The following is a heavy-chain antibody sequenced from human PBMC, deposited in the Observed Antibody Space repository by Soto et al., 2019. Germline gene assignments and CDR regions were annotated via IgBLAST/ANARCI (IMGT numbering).Heavy chain of an antibody. V-gene: IGHV1-3*05. J-gene: IGHJ4*02. Sequence: QVQLVQSGAEEKKPGASVKVSCKASGYTFTSYAMHWVRQAPGQRPERMGWINDGNGNSKYSQKFQGRVTITRDTSASTAYMELSSLRSEDTAVYYCASSIGVVTALDYWGQGTLVTVSS. CDR3: ASSIGVVTALDY. CDR1: GYTFTSYA. CDR2: INDGNGNS. D-gene: IGHD2-21*02.